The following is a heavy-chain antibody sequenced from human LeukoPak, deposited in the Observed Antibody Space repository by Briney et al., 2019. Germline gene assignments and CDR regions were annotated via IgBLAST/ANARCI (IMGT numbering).Heavy chain of an antibody. Sequence: PSETLSLTCTVSGGSISSSSYYWGWIRQPPGKGLEWIGSIYYSGSTYYNPSLKSRVTISVDTSKNQFSLKLSSVTAADTAVYYCARHSYYGLWQQLASYYFDYWGQGTLVTVSS. CDR3: ARHSYYGLWQQLASYYFDY. CDR2: IYYSGST. V-gene: IGHV4-39*01. D-gene: IGHD6-13*01. J-gene: IGHJ4*02. CDR1: GGSISSSSYY.